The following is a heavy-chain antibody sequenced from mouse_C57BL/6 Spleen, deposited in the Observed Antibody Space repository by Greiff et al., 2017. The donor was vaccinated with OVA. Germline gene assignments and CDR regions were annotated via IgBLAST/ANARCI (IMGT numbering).Heavy chain of an antibody. CDR2: IRNKANNHAT. J-gene: IGHJ4*01. CDR1: GFTFSDAW. V-gene: IGHV6-6*01. CDR3: TRRLLRRNYAMDY. D-gene: IGHD1-1*01. Sequence: EVMLVESGGGLVQPGGSMKLSCAASGFTFSDAWMDWVRQSPEKGLEWVAEIRNKANNHATYYAESVKGRFTISRDDSKSSVYLQMNSLRAEDTGMYYCTRRLLRRNYAMDYWGQGTSVTVSS.